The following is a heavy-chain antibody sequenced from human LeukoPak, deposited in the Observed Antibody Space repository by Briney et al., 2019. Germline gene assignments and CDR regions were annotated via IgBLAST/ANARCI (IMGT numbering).Heavy chain of an antibody. D-gene: IGHD3-10*01. CDR1: GYTFTGYY. V-gene: IGHV1-2*02. J-gene: IGHJ3*02. CDR3: ARDLLWFGESYDAFDI. Sequence: ASVKVSCKASGYTFTGYYMHWVRQAPGQGLEWMGWINPNSGGTNYAQKFQGRVTMTRDTSISTAYMELSRLRSDDTAVYYCARDLLWFGESYDAFDIWGQGTMVTVSS. CDR2: INPNSGGT.